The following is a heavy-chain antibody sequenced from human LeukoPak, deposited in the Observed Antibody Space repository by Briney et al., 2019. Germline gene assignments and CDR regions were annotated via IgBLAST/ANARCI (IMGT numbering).Heavy chain of an antibody. Sequence: PGRSLRLSCAASGFTFDDYAMHWVLQAPRKGREGVSGISWNIGRIGYADSVKGRFTISRDNAKKSLYLQMKSLRAEDTALYYCAKDMRNWNYVQLDYWGQGTLVTVSS. D-gene: IGHD1-7*01. CDR1: GFTFDDYA. CDR2: ISWNIGRI. V-gene: IGHV3-9*01. J-gene: IGHJ4*02. CDR3: AKDMRNWNYVQLDY.